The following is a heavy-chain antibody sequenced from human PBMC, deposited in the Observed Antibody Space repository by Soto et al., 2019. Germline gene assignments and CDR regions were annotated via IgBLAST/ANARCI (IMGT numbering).Heavy chain of an antibody. Sequence: QVQLVQSGAEVKKPGASVKVSCKASGYTFTGYYMHWVRQAPGQGLEWMGWINPNSGGTNYAQKCQGWVTMNRDTSISTAYMELSRLRSDDTAVYYCARGGEMAVGGFDPWGQGTLVTVSS. D-gene: IGHD2-15*01. CDR1: GYTFTGYY. J-gene: IGHJ5*02. V-gene: IGHV1-2*04. CDR2: INPNSGGT. CDR3: ARGGEMAVGGFDP.